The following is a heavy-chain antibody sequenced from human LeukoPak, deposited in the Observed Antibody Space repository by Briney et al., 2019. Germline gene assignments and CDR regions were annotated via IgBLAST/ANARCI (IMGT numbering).Heavy chain of an antibody. CDR2: IYYSGST. CDR3: ARLESTTVGPFDY. Sequence: PSETLSLTCTVSGGSISSYYWSWIRQPPGKGLEWIGYIYYSGSTNYNPSLKCRVTISVDTSKNQFSLKLSSVTAADTAVYYCARLESTTVGPFDYWGQGTLVTVSS. CDR1: GGSISSYY. D-gene: IGHD4-23*01. J-gene: IGHJ4*02. V-gene: IGHV4-59*08.